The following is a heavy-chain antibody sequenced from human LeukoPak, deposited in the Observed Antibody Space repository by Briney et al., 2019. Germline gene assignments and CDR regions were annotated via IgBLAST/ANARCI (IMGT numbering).Heavy chain of an antibody. CDR3: ATAWDSSGWRFDY. Sequence: ASVKVSCKASGYTFTSYDINWVRQATGQGLEWMGWMNPNSGNTGYAQKFQGRVTMTRNTSISTAYMELSSLRAEDTAVYYCATAWDSSGWRFDYWGQGTLVTVSS. J-gene: IGHJ4*02. V-gene: IGHV1-8*01. D-gene: IGHD6-19*01. CDR1: GYTFTSYD. CDR2: MNPNSGNT.